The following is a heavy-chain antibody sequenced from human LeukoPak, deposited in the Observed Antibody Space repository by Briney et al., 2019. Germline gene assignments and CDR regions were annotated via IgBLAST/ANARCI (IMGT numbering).Heavy chain of an antibody. V-gene: IGHV5-51*01. CDR1: GYSFTSYW. D-gene: IGHD2-15*01. CDR2: IYPGDSDT. J-gene: IGHJ3*02. CDR3: ARHTVVAATYDAFDI. Sequence: GESLKISCKGSGYSFTSYWIGWVRQMPGKGLEWMGIIYPGDSDTRYSPSFQGQVTISADKSLSTAYLQWSSLKASDTAMYYCARHTVVAATYDAFDIWGQGTMVTVSS.